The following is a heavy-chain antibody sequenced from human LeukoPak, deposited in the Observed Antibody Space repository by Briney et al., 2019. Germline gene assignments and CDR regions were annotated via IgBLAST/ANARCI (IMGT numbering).Heavy chain of an antibody. V-gene: IGHV3-23*01. Sequence: PGGSLRLSCAASGFTFSSYAMSWVRQAPGKGLEGVSAISGSGGSTYYADSVKGRFTISRDNSKNTLYLQMNSLRAEDTAVYYCAKDAEYYDFWSGYYYYYYYMDVWGKGTTVTVSS. J-gene: IGHJ6*03. D-gene: IGHD3-3*01. CDR1: GFTFSSYA. CDR3: AKDAEYYDFWSGYYYYYYYMDV. CDR2: ISGSGGST.